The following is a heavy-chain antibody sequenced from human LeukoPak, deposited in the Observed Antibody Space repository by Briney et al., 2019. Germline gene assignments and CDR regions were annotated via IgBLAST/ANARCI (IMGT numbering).Heavy chain of an antibody. V-gene: IGHV3-21*01. CDR1: GFTFSSYS. D-gene: IGHD6-13*01. Sequence: PGGSLRLSCAASGFTFSSYSMNWVRQAPGKGLESVSSISSSSSYIYYADSVKGRFTISRDNAKNSLYLQMNSLRAEDTAVYYCARDSSDGSSWYYFDYWGQGTLVTVSS. CDR2: ISSSSSYI. CDR3: ARDSSDGSSWYYFDY. J-gene: IGHJ4*02.